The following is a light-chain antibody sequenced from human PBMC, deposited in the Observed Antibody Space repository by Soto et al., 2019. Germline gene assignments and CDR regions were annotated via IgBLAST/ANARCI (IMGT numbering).Light chain of an antibody. CDR1: QTITGW. CDR2: DGS. J-gene: IGKJ5*01. CDR3: QQRSNWPIIT. V-gene: IGKV1-5*01. Sequence: DVQVTQSPSTLSASVGDRATITCRAGQTITGWLAWYQQKPGKAPKLLISDGSTLKSGVPSRFNGSGSGTEFTLTISSLEPEDFAVYYCQQRSNWPIITFGQGTRLE.